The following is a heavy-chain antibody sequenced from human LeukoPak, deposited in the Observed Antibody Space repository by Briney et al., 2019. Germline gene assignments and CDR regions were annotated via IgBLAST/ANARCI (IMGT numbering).Heavy chain of an antibody. V-gene: IGHV4-59*01. CDR3: ARGQKMATISYYFDY. CDR1: GGSISSYY. J-gene: IGHJ4*02. CDR2: IYYSGST. D-gene: IGHD5-24*01. Sequence: SETLSLTCTVSGGSISSYYWSWIRQPPGKGLEWIGYIYYSGSTNYNPSPKSRVTISVDTSKNQFSLKLSSVTAADTAVYYCARGQKMATISYYFDYWGQGTLVTVSS.